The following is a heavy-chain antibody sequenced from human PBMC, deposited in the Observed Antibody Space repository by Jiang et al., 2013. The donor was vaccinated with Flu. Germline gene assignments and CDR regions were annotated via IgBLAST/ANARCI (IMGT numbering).Heavy chain of an antibody. D-gene: IGHD3-3*01. CDR1: GYTFTRYY. Sequence: KVSCKTSGYTFTRYYVHWVRQVPGQGLEWMGIIDPNGGSTNYAQKFQGRVTVTSDTSTSTAYMELSSLRADDTAVYYCARAPRNYDGYYYGMDVWGQGTTVTVSS. V-gene: IGHV1-46*01. J-gene: IGHJ6*02. CDR3: ARAPRNYDGYYYGMDV. CDR2: IDPNGGST.